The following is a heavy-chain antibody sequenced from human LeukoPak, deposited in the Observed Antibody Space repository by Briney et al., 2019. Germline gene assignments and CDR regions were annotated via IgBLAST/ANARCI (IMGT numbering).Heavy chain of an antibody. CDR1: GGSFSGYH. Sequence: SETLSLTCAVYGGSFSGYHWSWIRQPPGKGLEWIGEINHSGSTNYNPSLKSRVTISVDTSKNQFSLKLSSVTAADTAVYYCAISGYSSGWYFYFDYWGQGTLVTVSS. CDR3: AISGYSSGWYFYFDY. V-gene: IGHV4-34*01. CDR2: INHSGST. J-gene: IGHJ4*02. D-gene: IGHD6-19*01.